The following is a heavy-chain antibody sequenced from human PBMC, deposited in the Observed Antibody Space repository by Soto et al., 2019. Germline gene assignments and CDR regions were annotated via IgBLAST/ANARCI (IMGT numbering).Heavy chain of an antibody. CDR2: ISYDGNVA. J-gene: IGHJ4*02. V-gene: IGHV3-30*18. CDR1: GFTFSSYG. Sequence: QVQLVESGGGVVQPGRSLRLSCAASGFTFSSYGMHWVRQAPGKGLEWVTVISYDGNVAYYADSVKGRFTISRDNSKNTLYLQMNSLRTEDTAMYYCAKEGPITNWYFDCWGPGTLVTGSS. CDR3: AKEGPITNWYFDC. D-gene: IGHD1-1*01.